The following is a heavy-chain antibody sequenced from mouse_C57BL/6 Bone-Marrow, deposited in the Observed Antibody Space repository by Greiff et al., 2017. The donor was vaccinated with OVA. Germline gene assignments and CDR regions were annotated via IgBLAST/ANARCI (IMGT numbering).Heavy chain of an antibody. CDR2: IDPSDCYT. V-gene: IGHV1-50*01. J-gene: IGHJ4*01. CDR3: ALDSSGLYAMDY. CDR1: GYTFTSYW. Sequence: VQLQQSGAELVKPGASVKLSCKASGYTFTSYWMQWVKQRPGQGLEWIGEIDPSDCYTNYNQKFKGKATLTVDTSSSAAYMQLSSLTSEDSAVDYCALDSSGLYAMDYWGQGTSVTVSS. D-gene: IGHD3-2*02.